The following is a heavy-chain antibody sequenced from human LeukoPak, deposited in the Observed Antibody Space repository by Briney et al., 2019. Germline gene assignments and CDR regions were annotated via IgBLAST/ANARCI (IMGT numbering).Heavy chain of an antibody. CDR1: GFTFSSYA. CDR2: ISYDGSNK. V-gene: IGHV3-30-3*01. D-gene: IGHD2-2*01. Sequence: GRSLRLSCAASGFTFSSYAMHWVRQAPGKGLEWVAVISYDGSNKYYADSVKGRFTISRDNSKNTLYLQMNSLRAEDTAVYYCARDWGGVVVPAAIRFGAFDIWGQGTMVTVSS. CDR3: ARDWGGVVVPAAIRFGAFDI. J-gene: IGHJ3*02.